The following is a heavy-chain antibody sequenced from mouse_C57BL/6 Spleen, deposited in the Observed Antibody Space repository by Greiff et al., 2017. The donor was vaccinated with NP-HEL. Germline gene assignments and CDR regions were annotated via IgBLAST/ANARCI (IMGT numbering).Heavy chain of an antibody. CDR2: IYPGSGNT. D-gene: IGHD2-14*01. CDR3: STPYDGRAYYAMDY. Sequence: VQLQQSGPELVKPGASVKISCKASGYSFTSYYIHWVKQRPGQGLEWIGWIYPGSGNTKYNEKFKGKATLTADTSASTAYMQLSSLTSEDSAVYYCSTPYDGRAYYAMDYWGQGTSVTVSS. J-gene: IGHJ4*01. CDR1: GYSFTSYY. V-gene: IGHV1-66*01.